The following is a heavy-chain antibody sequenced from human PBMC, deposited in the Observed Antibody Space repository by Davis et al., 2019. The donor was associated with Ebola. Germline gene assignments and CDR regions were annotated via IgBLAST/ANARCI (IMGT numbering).Heavy chain of an antibody. V-gene: IGHV3-23*01. CDR1: GFTFSSYA. D-gene: IGHD3-16*01. Sequence: GESLKISCAASGFTFSSYAMSWVRQAPGKGLEWVAAINGSGGSTYYADSVKGRFTISRDNSKNTLYLQMNSLRTEDTAVYYCAKDLYAYSLFDYWGQGTLVTVSS. J-gene: IGHJ4*03. CDR2: INGSGGST. CDR3: AKDLYAYSLFDY.